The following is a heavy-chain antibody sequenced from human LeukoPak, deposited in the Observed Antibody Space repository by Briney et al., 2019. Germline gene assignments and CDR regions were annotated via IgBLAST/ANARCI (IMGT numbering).Heavy chain of an antibody. D-gene: IGHD5/OR15-5a*01. CDR2: ISSSSSYI. J-gene: IGHJ4*02. CDR1: GFTFSSYS. Sequence: GGSLRLSCAASGFTFSSYSMNWVRQAPGKGLEWVSLISSSSSYIYYADSVKGRFTISRDNAKKSLYLQMNSLRAEDTAVYYCARDSPTSTIVGGPDFDYWGQGTLVTVSS. CDR3: ARDSPTSTIVGGPDFDY. V-gene: IGHV3-21*04.